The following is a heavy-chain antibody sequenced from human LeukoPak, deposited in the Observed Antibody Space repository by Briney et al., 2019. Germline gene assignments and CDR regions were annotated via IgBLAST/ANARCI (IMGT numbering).Heavy chain of an antibody. Sequence: SGPTLVNLTQTLMLTCALSGFLLNAGGVAVGWIRQPPGKALEWLAIICWNEDRYYSPSLKSSLTITKDTSKNQVVLTMTNMDPVDTATYYGVRGILRGGFDYWGQGTLGTVSS. CDR3: VRGILRGGFDY. D-gene: IGHD6-13*01. V-gene: IGHV2-5*04. CDR1: GFLLNAGGVA. J-gene: IGHJ4*02. CDR2: ICWNEDR.